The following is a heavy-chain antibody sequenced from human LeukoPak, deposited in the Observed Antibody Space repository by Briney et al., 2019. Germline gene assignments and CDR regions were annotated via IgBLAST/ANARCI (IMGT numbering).Heavy chain of an antibody. CDR1: GFTFDNYA. Sequence: PGGSLRLSCAASGFTFDNYAMSWVRQAPGKGLEWVSAISGSGGSTYYADSVKGRFAISRDNSKNTLYLQMNSLRAEDTAVYYCATVGATTPIDYWGQGTLVTVSS. D-gene: IGHD1-26*01. V-gene: IGHV3-23*01. J-gene: IGHJ4*02. CDR3: ATVGATTPIDY. CDR2: ISGSGGST.